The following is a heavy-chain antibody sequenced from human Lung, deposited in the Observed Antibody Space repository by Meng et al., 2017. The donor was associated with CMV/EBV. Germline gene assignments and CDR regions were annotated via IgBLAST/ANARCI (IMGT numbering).Heavy chain of an antibody. V-gene: IGHV3-30-3*01. CDR2: ISYDGSNK. CDR3: ARLAGGSGSEG. J-gene: IGHJ4*02. Sequence: SCAASGFTFSSYAMHWVRQAPGKGLEWVAVISYDGSNKYYADSVKGRFTISRDNSKNTLYLQMNSLRAEDTAVYYCARLAGGSGSEGWAQGEVVTVSS. CDR1: GFTFSSYA. D-gene: IGHD6-19*01.